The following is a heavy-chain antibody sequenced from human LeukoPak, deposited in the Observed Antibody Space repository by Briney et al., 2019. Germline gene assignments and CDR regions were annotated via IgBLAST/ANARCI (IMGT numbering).Heavy chain of an antibody. CDR3: ASDSSGYLTFWGYFQH. V-gene: IGHV4-59*12. J-gene: IGHJ1*01. Sequence: SETLSLTCTVSGGSISTYYWSWIRQPPGKGLECIGYIYYSGSTNYNPSLKSRVTISVDTSKNQFSLKLSSVTAADTAVYYCASDSSGYLTFWGYFQHWGQGTLVTVSS. D-gene: IGHD3-22*01. CDR2: IYYSGST. CDR1: GGSISTYY.